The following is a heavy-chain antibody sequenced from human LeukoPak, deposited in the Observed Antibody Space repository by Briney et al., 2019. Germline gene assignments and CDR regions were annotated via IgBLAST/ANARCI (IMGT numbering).Heavy chain of an antibody. CDR1: GFTFSSYV. CDR2: ISGSSGAT. J-gene: IGHJ6*02. Sequence: GGSLRLSCAASGFTFSSYVMGWVRQAPGKGLQWVSSISGSSGATYYTDSVKGRFTISRDNSKNTLYLQMNSLRAEDTAVYYCARSIGLTGGGVDVWGQGTTVTVSS. CDR3: ARSIGLTGGGVDV. D-gene: IGHD3-9*01. V-gene: IGHV3-23*01.